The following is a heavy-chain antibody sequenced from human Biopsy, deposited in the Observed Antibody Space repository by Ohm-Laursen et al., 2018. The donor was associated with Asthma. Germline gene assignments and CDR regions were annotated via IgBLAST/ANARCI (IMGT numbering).Heavy chain of an antibody. V-gene: IGHV4-34*01. Sequence: ETLSLTCAVYGGSFSSNYWSWIRQTPGKGLEWLGDTHPRGYTYYNPALHSRLTLSVDTSKNRFSLRLTSVTAADTAVYYCARGSSSRLSQWELLVSGGKRAHSYYGMDVWGQGTTVTVSS. CDR1: GGSFSSNY. J-gene: IGHJ6*02. CDR2: THPRGYT. CDR3: ARGSSSRLSQWELLVSGGKRAHSYYGMDV. D-gene: IGHD1-26*01.